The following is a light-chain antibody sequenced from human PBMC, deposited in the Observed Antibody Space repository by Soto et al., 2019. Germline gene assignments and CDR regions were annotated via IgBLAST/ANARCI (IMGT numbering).Light chain of an antibody. J-gene: IGLJ2*01. CDR1: SSNIGAGYD. CDR2: GST. Sequence: QSVLTQPPSVSGAPGQRVTISCTGSSSNIGAGYDVHWYQQFPGTAPKLLLYGSTNRPSGVPDRFSGSKSGTSASLAIAGIQTEDEADYYCQSYDSSLSAVVFGGVTKVTVL. CDR3: QSYDSSLSAVV. V-gene: IGLV1-40*01.